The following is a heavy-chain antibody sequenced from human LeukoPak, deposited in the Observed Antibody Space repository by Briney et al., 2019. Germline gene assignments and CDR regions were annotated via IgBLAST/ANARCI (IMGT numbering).Heavy chain of an antibody. Sequence: SETLSLTCTVSGVSITSYYWSWIRQPPGKGLEWIGYIYYSGSTNYNPSLKSRVTISVDTSKNQFSLKLSSVTAADTAVYYCARYYDILTGYYRFDYWGQGTLVTVSS. V-gene: IGHV4-59*01. CDR1: GVSITSYY. CDR3: ARYYDILTGYYRFDY. CDR2: IYYSGST. D-gene: IGHD3-9*01. J-gene: IGHJ4*02.